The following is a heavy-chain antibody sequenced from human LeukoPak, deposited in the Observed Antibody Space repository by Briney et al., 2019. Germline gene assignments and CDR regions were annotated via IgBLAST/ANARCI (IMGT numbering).Heavy chain of an antibody. J-gene: IGHJ6*02. V-gene: IGHV3-7*03. Sequence: GGSLRLSCAASGFTFSSYWMSWVRQAPGKGLEWVANIKQDGSEKYYVDSVKGRFTISRDNAKNSLYLQMNSLRAEDTAVYYCARDYDYYYYGMDVWGLGTLVTVSS. CDR3: ARDYDYYYYGMDV. CDR1: GFTFSSYW. D-gene: IGHD3-16*01. CDR2: IKQDGSEK.